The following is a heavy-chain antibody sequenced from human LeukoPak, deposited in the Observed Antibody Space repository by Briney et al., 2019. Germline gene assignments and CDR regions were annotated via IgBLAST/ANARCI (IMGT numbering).Heavy chain of an antibody. Sequence: ASVKVSCKASGYTFTGYYMHWVRQAPGQGLEWMGWINPNSGGTNYAQKFQGRVTMTRDTSISTAYMELSRLRSDDTAVYYCARVLWSDSSGYYYDYWGQGTLVTVSS. CDR2: INPNSGGT. CDR3: ARVLWSDSSGYYYDY. V-gene: IGHV1-2*02. J-gene: IGHJ4*02. CDR1: GYTFTGYY. D-gene: IGHD3-22*01.